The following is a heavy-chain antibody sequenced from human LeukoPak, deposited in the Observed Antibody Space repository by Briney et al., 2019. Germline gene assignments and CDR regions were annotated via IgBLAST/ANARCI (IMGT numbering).Heavy chain of an antibody. J-gene: IGHJ4*02. Sequence: GGSLRLSCSASGFIFTTYTMYWVRQAPGKGLEYVSVVNGDGRTTYYADSVKGRFTISRDNSKNAVYPQMSSLRPEDTAVYYCVGDQVDDTGFLRWGQGTRVTVS. V-gene: IGHV3-64D*06. CDR1: GFIFTTYT. CDR3: VGDQVDDTGFLR. D-gene: IGHD2-8*02. CDR2: VNGDGRTT.